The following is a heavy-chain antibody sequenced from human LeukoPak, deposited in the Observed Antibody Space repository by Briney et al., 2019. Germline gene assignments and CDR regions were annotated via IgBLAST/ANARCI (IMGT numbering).Heavy chain of an antibody. CDR2: IRGSSGST. V-gene: IGHV3-23*01. J-gene: IGHJ4*02. Sequence: GGSLRLSCAASGFTFRIYAMSWVRQAPGKGLEWVSAIRGSSGSTYYADSVKGRFTISRDNSKNTLYLQMNNLRAEDTAVYYCAKLLNDYGDYHFDYWGQGTLVTVSS. D-gene: IGHD4-17*01. CDR1: GFTFRIYA. CDR3: AKLLNDYGDYHFDY.